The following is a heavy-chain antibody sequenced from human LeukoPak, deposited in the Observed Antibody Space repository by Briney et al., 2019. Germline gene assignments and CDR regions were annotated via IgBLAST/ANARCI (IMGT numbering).Heavy chain of an antibody. CDR3: AKDGTPFGWELRYYSDY. J-gene: IGHJ4*02. CDR1: GFTVSSNY. Sequence: PGGSLRLSCAASGFTVSSNYMSWVRQAPGKGLEWVAVISYDGSNKYYADSVKGRFTISRDNSKNTLYLQMNSLRAEDTAVYFCAKDGTPFGWELRYYSDYWGQGTLVTVSS. V-gene: IGHV3-30*18. D-gene: IGHD1-26*01. CDR2: ISYDGSNK.